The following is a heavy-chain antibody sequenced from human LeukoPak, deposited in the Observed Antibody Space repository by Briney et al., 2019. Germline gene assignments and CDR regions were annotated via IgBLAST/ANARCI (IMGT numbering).Heavy chain of an antibody. J-gene: IGHJ4*02. Sequence: HAGGSLRLSCAASGFTFSSYAMHWVRQAPGKGLEWVAVISYDGSNKYYADSVKGRFTISRDNSKNTLYLQMNSLRAEDTAVYYCARDSAGTVTTSSVDYWGQGTLVTVSS. V-gene: IGHV3-30-3*01. CDR2: ISYDGSNK. CDR3: ARDSAGTVTTSSVDY. D-gene: IGHD4-17*01. CDR1: GFTFSSYA.